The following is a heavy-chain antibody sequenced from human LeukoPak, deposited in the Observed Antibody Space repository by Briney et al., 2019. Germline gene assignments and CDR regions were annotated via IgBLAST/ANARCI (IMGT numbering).Heavy chain of an antibody. V-gene: IGHV1-2*02. Sequence: GASVKVSCKASGYTFTGYYMHWVRQAPGQGLEWMGWINPNSGGTNYAQKFQGRVTMTRDTSISTAYMELSRLRSDDTAVYYCARESIAARPRVVDYWGQGTLVTVSS. D-gene: IGHD6-6*01. CDR2: INPNSGGT. CDR1: GYTFTGYY. J-gene: IGHJ4*02. CDR3: ARESIAARPRVVDY.